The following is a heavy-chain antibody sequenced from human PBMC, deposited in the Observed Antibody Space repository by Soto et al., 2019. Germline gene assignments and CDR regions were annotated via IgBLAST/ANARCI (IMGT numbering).Heavy chain of an antibody. CDR1: GFTLSSYG. V-gene: IGHV3-33*01. D-gene: IGHD5-18*01. CDR3: ARDQGTAMVTPIDY. J-gene: IGHJ4*02. Sequence: PGGSLRLSCAASGFTLSSYGMHWVRQAPGKGLEWVAVIWYDGSNKYYADSVKGRFTISRDNSKNTLYLQMNSLRAEDTAVYYYARDQGTAMVTPIDYWGQGTLVTVSS. CDR2: IWYDGSNK.